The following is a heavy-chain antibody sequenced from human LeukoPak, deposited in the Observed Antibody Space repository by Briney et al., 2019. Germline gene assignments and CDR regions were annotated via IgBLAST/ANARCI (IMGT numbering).Heavy chain of an antibody. V-gene: IGHV4-59*01. D-gene: IGHD5-18*01. CDR1: GGSISSYY. CDR2: IHHTGST. J-gene: IGHJ5*02. CDR3: ARGYSYGLWFDP. Sequence: SETLSLTCTVSGGSISSYYWSWIRQTPGKGLEWIGYIHHTGSTNYNPSLKSRVTMSVDTSKNQFSLKLSSVTAADTAVYYCARGYSYGLWFDPWGQGTLVTVSS.